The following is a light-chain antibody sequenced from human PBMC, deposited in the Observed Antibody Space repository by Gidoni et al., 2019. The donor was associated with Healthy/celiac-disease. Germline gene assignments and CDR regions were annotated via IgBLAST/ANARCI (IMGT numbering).Light chain of an antibody. CDR2: AAS. Sequence: AIRMTQSPSSLSASTGDRVTITCRASQGIRSDLAWYQQKPGKAPTLLIYAASTLQSGVPSSFSGSGSGTDFTLTISCLQSEDFATYFCQQYYSYPHTFGQGTKLEIK. V-gene: IGKV1-8*01. CDR1: QGIRSD. CDR3: QQYYSYPHT. J-gene: IGKJ2*01.